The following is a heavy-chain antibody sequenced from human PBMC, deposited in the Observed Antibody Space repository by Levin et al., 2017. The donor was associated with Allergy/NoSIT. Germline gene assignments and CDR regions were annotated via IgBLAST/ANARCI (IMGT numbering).Heavy chain of an antibody. J-gene: IGHJ4*02. CDR2: IKQDGSEQ. V-gene: IGHV3-7*01. CDR1: GFTFSSYS. CDR3: ARGSYSPTY. D-gene: IGHD4-11*01. Sequence: GEALKISCAASGFTFSSYSMNWVRQAPGKGLEWVASIKQDGSEQYYVDSVKGRFTISRDNAKNSLFLQMNSLRAEDTALYYCARGSYSPTYWGQGTLVTVSS.